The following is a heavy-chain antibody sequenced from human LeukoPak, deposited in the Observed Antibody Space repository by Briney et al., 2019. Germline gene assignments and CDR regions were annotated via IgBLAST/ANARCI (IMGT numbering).Heavy chain of an antibody. CDR2: ISSSSSTI. CDR1: GFTFSSYS. Sequence: GGSLRLSCAASGFTFSSYSMNWVRRAPGKGLEWVSYISSSSSTIYYADSVKGRFTISRDNAKNSLYLQMNSLRAEDTAVYYCASEDYSSGWDYWGQGTLVTVSS. V-gene: IGHV3-48*01. J-gene: IGHJ4*02. D-gene: IGHD6-19*01. CDR3: ASEDYSSGWDY.